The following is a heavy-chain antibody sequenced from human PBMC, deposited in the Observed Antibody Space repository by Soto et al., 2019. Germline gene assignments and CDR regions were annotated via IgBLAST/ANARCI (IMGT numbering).Heavy chain of an antibody. J-gene: IGHJ6*03. D-gene: IGHD3-10*01. CDR3: AKSPGVYYYYMDV. CDR1: RFTFDDYA. CDR2: ISWNSGSI. Sequence: EVQLVESGGGLVQPGRSLRLSCAASRFTFDDYAMHWVRQAPGKGLEWVSGISWNSGSIGYADSVKGRFTISRDNAKNSLYLQMNSLRAEDTALYYCAKSPGVYYYYMDVWGKGTTVTVSS. V-gene: IGHV3-9*01.